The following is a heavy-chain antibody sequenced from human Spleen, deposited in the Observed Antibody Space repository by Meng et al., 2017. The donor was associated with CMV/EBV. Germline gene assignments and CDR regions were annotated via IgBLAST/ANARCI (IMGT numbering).Heavy chain of an antibody. D-gene: IGHD5-18*01. CDR1: GGTFSTYA. CDR2: IIPIFGTA. CDR3: ARGDTARDEDFDY. Sequence: KASGGTFSTYALNWVRQAPGQGLEWMGGIIPIFGTANYAQKFQDRLTITTDESTSTAYMELSSLRSEDTAVYYCARGDTARDEDFDYWGQGTLVTVSS. V-gene: IGHV1-69*05. J-gene: IGHJ4*02.